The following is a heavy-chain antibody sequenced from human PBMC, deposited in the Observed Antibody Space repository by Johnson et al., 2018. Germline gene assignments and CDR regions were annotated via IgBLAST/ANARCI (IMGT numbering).Heavy chain of an antibody. V-gene: IGHV3-30*18. J-gene: IGHJ6*02. Sequence: QVQLVESGGGVFQPGGSLRLSCAASGFIFSSYGMHWVRQAPGKGREWVAVIYYDGGQDNYGDAVKGRLTISRDNSKKPLYLQMTSLRAEDTAVYYCAKNKNYYTVDYYYGMDDWGQGTTVTVSS. CDR3: AKNKNYYTVDYYYGMDD. D-gene: IGHD3-10*01. CDR1: GFIFSSYG. CDR2: IYYDGGQD.